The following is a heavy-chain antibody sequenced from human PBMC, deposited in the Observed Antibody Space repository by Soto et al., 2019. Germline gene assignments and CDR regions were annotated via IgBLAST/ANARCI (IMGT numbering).Heavy chain of an antibody. CDR3: ARDPKTSGGQHWAFNYFDS. V-gene: IGHV3-30-3*01. CDR1: GFSFSISP. Sequence: QVQLVESGGGVVQPGRSLRLSCAASGFSFSISPMHWVRQAPGKGPEWVALISYDGTNKFYADSVKGRFTISRDNSKSTLYLQVDSLRHEAAAVYYCARDPKTSGGQHWAFNYFDSWGQGTLVTVSS. CDR2: ISYDGTNK. D-gene: IGHD7-27*01. J-gene: IGHJ4*02.